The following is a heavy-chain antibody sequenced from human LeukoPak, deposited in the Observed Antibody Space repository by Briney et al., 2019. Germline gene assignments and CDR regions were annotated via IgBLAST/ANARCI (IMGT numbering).Heavy chain of an antibody. CDR2: INPNSGGT. D-gene: IGHD3-22*01. J-gene: IGHJ4*02. CDR1: GYTFTGYY. Sequence: ASVTVSCKASGYTFTGYYMHWVRQAPGQGLEWMGWINPNSGGTNYAQKFQGRVTMTRDTSISTAYMELSRLRSDDTAVYYCARAFDSSGYSPHDYWGQGTLVTVSS. V-gene: IGHV1-2*02. CDR3: ARAFDSSGYSPHDY.